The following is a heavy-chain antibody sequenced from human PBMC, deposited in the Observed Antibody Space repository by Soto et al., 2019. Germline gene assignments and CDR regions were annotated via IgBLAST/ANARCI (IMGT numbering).Heavy chain of an antibody. J-gene: IGHJ5*02. D-gene: IGHD6-19*01. CDR2: IYQSGVT. Sequence: PSETLSLTCNMSGDSYSISTYSWSWIRQPPAKALQWIGFIYQSGVTSYNPSLASRVSISLDRSNNQCSLKLKSVTAADTAVYFCAGMPYTSGLRFDPWGPGTLVTVSS. CDR3: AGMPYTSGLRFDP. V-gene: IGHV4-30-2*01. CDR1: GDSYSISTYS.